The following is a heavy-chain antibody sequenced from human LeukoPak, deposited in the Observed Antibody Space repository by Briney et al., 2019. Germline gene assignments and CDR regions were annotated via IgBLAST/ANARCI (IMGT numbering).Heavy chain of an antibody. CDR3: ASRGLGYYASGRTFDY. CDR1: GFTFSSYA. J-gene: IGHJ4*02. V-gene: IGHV3-23*01. CDR2: ISGTGGTT. D-gene: IGHD3-10*01. Sequence: PGGSLRLSCAASGFTFSSYAMSWVRQAPGKGLEWVSSISGTGGTTYSADSVKGRFTISRDNSKDTLYLQMNSLRAEDTAVYYCASRGLGYYASGRTFDYWGQGTLVTVSS.